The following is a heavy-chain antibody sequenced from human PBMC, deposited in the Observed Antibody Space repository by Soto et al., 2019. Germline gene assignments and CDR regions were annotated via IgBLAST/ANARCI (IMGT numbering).Heavy chain of an antibody. D-gene: IGHD3-22*01. CDR1: GFTFSSYA. CDR3: VNTVGYYFDYFDY. J-gene: IGHJ4*02. Sequence: GGSLRLSCSASGFTFSSYAMHWVRQAPGKGLEYVPAISSNGGSTYYADSVKGRFTISRDNSKNTLYLQMSSLRAEDTAVYYCVNTVGYYFDYFDYWGQGTLVTVSS. V-gene: IGHV3-64D*06. CDR2: ISSNGGST.